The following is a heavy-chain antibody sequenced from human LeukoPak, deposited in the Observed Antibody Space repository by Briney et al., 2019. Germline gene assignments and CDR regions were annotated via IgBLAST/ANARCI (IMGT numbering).Heavy chain of an antibody. Sequence: SETLSLTCTVSGGSISSSSHHWAWIRQPPGKGLEWIASIYYTGTSYYNPSLKSRLTISVDSSRDQFSLRLGSVTAADTGVYYCSRERESASDYWGQGILVTVSS. CDR3: SRERESASDY. CDR2: IYYTGTS. CDR1: GGSISSSSHH. V-gene: IGHV4-39*02. J-gene: IGHJ4*02.